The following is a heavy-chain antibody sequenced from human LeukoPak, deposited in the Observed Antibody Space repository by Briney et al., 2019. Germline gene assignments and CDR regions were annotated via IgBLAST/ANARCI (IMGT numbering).Heavy chain of an antibody. Sequence: SETLSLTCTVFGGSITYSTYYWGWIRQPPGKGLEWIGNTYYSGNTYYNPSLKSRVVISVDTSKNQFSLKLTSVTAADTAVYYCARSRDWDIHQTDYWGQGILVTVSS. V-gene: IGHV4-39*01. CDR1: GGSITYSTYY. J-gene: IGHJ4*02. CDR3: ARSRDWDIHQTDY. D-gene: IGHD2-21*02. CDR2: TYYSGNT.